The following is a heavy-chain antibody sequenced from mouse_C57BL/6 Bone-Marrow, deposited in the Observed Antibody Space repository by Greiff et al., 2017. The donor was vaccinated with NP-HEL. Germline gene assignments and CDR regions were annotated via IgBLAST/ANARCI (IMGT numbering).Heavy chain of an antibody. CDR3: TTWDYYYGSSYIYAMDY. D-gene: IGHD1-1*01. CDR2: IDPEDGDT. CDR1: GFNIKDYY. V-gene: IGHV14-1*01. Sequence: EVQLQQSGAELVRPGASVKLSCTASGFNIKDYYMHWVKQRPEQGLEWIGRIDPEDGDTESAPKFQGKATMTADTSSNTAYLQLSSLTSEDTAVYYCTTWDYYYGSSYIYAMDYWGQGTSVTVSS. J-gene: IGHJ4*01.